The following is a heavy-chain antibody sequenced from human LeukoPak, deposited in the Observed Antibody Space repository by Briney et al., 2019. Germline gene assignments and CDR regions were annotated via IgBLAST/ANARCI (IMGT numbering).Heavy chain of an antibody. V-gene: IGHV3-74*01. CDR3: ARGYYYYYYMDV. CDR2: INSDGSST. Sequence: GGSLRLSCAASGFTFSSYWMHWVRQAPGKGLVWVSRINSDGSSTSYEDSVKGRFTISRDNAKNTLYLQMNSLRAEDTAVYYCARGYYYYYYMDVWGKGTTVTVSS. J-gene: IGHJ6*03. CDR1: GFTFSSYW.